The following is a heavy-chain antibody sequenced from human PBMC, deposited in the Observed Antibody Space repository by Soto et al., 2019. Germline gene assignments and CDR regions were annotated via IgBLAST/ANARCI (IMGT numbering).Heavy chain of an antibody. CDR3: ARYGSLSSGWYYFDY. V-gene: IGHV1-3*01. Sequence: APVKVSCKASGYTFISYAIRGVRPAPGQRLEWMGWINAGNGNTKYSQKFQGRVTITRDTSASTAYMELSSLRSEDTAVYYCARYGSLSSGWYYFDYWGQGTLVTVSS. CDR2: INAGNGNT. CDR1: GYTFISYA. D-gene: IGHD6-19*01. J-gene: IGHJ4*02.